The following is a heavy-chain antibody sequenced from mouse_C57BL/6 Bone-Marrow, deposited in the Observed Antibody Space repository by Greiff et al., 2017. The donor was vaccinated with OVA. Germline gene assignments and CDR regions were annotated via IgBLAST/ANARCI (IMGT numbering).Heavy chain of an antibody. CDR3: ARLYDGDSYCDFDV. Sequence: QVQLQQSGAELARPGASVKLSCKASGYTFTSYGISWVKQRPGQGLEWIGEIYPRSGNTYYNEKFKGKATMTADKSSSTAYMELRSLTSEDAAVYCCARLYDGDSYCDFDVWGTGTTVTVSS. D-gene: IGHD2-3*01. V-gene: IGHV1-81*01. CDR1: GYTFTSYG. J-gene: IGHJ1*03. CDR2: IYPRSGNT.